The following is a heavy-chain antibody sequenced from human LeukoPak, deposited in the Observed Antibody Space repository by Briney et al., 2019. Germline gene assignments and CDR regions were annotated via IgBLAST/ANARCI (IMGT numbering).Heavy chain of an antibody. Sequence: GGSLRLSCAASGFTFSGHGMHWIRQAPGKGLEWVAVIWHDGSKQLYADSVKGRFSISRDDSTSKLYLQMNGLRAEDTAIYYCAREASSGWFSAYWGQGTLVTVSS. D-gene: IGHD6-19*01. CDR3: AREASSGWFSAY. V-gene: IGHV3-33*01. CDR2: IWHDGSKQ. J-gene: IGHJ4*02. CDR1: GFTFSGHG.